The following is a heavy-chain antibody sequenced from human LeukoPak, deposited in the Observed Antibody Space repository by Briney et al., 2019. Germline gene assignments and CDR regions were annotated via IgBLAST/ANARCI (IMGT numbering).Heavy chain of an antibody. V-gene: IGHV3-23*01. D-gene: IGHD3-9*01. CDR3: AKSGGYDILTGYYFYFDY. CDR2: INDSGGST. Sequence: PGGSLRLSCAASGFTFSNYAMSWVRQAPGKGLEWVSAINDSGGSTYYADSVKGRFTISRDNSKNTLYLQMNSLRAEDTAVYYCAKSGGYDILTGYYFYFDYWGQGTLVTVSS. J-gene: IGHJ4*02. CDR1: GFTFSNYA.